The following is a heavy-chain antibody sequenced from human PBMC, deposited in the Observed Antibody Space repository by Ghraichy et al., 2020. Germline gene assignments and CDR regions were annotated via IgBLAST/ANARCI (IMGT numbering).Heavy chain of an antibody. Sequence: GGSLRLSCAASGFTVSSNYMSWVRQAPGKGLEWVSVIYSGGSTYYADSVKGRFTISRDNSKNTLYLQMNSLRAEDTAVYYCAREWELLQKNGRNYYFDYWGQGTLVTVSS. J-gene: IGHJ4*02. CDR1: GFTVSSNY. CDR2: IYSGGST. D-gene: IGHD1-26*01. CDR3: AREWELLQKNGRNYYFDY. V-gene: IGHV3-53*01.